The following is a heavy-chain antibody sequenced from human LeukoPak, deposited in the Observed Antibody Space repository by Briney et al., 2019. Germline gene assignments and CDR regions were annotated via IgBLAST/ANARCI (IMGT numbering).Heavy chain of an antibody. V-gene: IGHV3-48*02. D-gene: IGHD2-21*02. J-gene: IGHJ3*02. CDR3: ARKSCGGDCYSGVGAFDI. CDR1: GITFSGYS. CDR2: MTTSGNTI. Sequence: GGSLRLSCVVSGITFSGYSMIWVRQAPGKGLEWLSFMTTSGNTIFYAESVKDRFTISRDNAKKSLYLQMNSLRDEDTAVYYCARKSCGGDCYSGVGAFDIWGQGTMVTVSS.